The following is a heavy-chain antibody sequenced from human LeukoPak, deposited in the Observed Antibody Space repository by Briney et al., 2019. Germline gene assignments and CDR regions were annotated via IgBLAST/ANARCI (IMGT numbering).Heavy chain of an antibody. CDR1: GGSISTGSYY. D-gene: IGHD4-17*01. J-gene: IGHJ4*02. Sequence: PSETLSLTCTVSGGSISTGSYYWGWIRQPPGKGLEWIGYIYHSGSTYYNPSLKSRVTISVDRSKNQFSLKLSSVTAADTAVYYCARVNYGDYYFDYWGQGTLVTVSS. CDR3: ARVNYGDYYFDY. CDR2: IYHSGST. V-gene: IGHV4-30-2*01.